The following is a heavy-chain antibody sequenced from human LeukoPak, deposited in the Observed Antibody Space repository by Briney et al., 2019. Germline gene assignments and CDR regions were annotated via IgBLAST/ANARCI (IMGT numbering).Heavy chain of an antibody. D-gene: IGHD4-17*01. CDR3: AREDFGDYYFDY. CDR2: INPNSGDT. J-gene: IGHJ4*02. Sequence: ASVKVSCKASGYTFTSYGISWVRQAPGQGLEWMGRINPNSGDTKYAQKFQGRVTITRDTSISTAYMELSRLRSDDTAVYSCAREDFGDYYFDYWGQGTLVTVSS. V-gene: IGHV1-2*06. CDR1: GYTFTSYG.